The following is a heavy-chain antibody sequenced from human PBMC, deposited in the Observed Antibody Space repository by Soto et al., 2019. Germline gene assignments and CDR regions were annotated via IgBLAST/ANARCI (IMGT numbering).Heavy chain of an antibody. D-gene: IGHD3-3*01. J-gene: IGHJ4*02. Sequence: PSEILSLTCTVSGGSISSGGYYWSWIRQHPGKGLEWIGYIYYSGSTYYNPSLKSRVTISVDTSKNQFSLKLSSVTAADTAVYYCARNNYDFWSGYYYFDYWGQGTLVTVSS. CDR3: ARNNYDFWSGYYYFDY. CDR1: GGSISSGGYY. V-gene: IGHV4-31*03. CDR2: IYYSGST.